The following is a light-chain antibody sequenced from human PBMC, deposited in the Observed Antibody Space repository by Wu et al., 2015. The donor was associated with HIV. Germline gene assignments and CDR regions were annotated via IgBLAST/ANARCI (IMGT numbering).Light chain of an antibody. CDR1: QTISNW. J-gene: IGKJ4*01. CDR3: QQYNSYPFT. Sequence: DIQITQSPSTLSPSVGDRVTITCRASQTISNWLAWYQQKPGKAPKLLIHKASSLQSGVPSRFSGSGSGTEFTLTISSLQPDDFATYYCQQYNSYPFTFGGGTK. CDR2: KAS. V-gene: IGKV1-5*03.